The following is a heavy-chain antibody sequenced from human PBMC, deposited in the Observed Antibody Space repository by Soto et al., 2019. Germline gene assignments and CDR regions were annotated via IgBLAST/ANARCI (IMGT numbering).Heavy chain of an antibody. CDR3: GRHRRETGTYAQPLDY. CDR2: INHSGNT. Sequence: EXLSLTCSVYGGXFSGYYGIWIRQPPGKGLEFIGEINHSGNTNYKPSLKSRVTISVETSNNKFSLKLTSVTATDTAVYYCGRHRRETGTYAQPLDYWGQGSQGTVS. CDR1: GGXFSGYY. J-gene: IGHJ4*02. V-gene: IGHV4-34*01. D-gene: IGHD1-1*01.